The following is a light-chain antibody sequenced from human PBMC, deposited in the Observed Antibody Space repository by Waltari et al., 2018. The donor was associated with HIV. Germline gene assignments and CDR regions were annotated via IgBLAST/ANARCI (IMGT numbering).Light chain of an antibody. CDR2: EVS. J-gene: IGLJ3*02. CDR1: SSDVGGYNY. CDR3: SSYAGSNNRWV. Sequence: QSALTQPPSASGSPGQSVTISCTGTSSDVGGYNYVSWYQHHPGKAPKLMIYEVSKRPSGVPERFSGAESRSTDSLTVSWLQAEDEDDYYCSSYAGSNNRWVFGGGTKL. V-gene: IGLV2-8*01.